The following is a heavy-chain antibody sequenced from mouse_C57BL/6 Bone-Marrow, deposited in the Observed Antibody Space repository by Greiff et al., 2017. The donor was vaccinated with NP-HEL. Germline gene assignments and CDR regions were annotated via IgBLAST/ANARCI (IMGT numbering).Heavy chain of an antibody. Sequence: QVQLQQPGAELVKPGASVKMSCKASGYTFTSYWITWVKQRPGQGLEWIGDIYPGSGSTNYNEKFKSKATLTVDTSSSTAYMQLSSLTSEDSAVYYCARGGHYYGSSLYYYAMDYWGQGTSVTVSS. CDR3: ARGGHYYGSSLYYYAMDY. D-gene: IGHD1-1*01. CDR1: GYTFTSYW. J-gene: IGHJ4*01. CDR2: IYPGSGST. V-gene: IGHV1-55*01.